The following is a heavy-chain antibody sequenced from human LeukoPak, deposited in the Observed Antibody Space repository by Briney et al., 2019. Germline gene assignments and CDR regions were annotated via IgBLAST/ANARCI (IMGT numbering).Heavy chain of an antibody. CDR2: ISYDGSNK. CDR3: ARDLHAFDI. J-gene: IGHJ3*02. CDR1: GFTFSSYA. V-gene: IGHV3-30*04. Sequence: SGGSLRLSCAASGFTFSSYAMHWVRQAPGKGLEWVAVISYDGSNKYYAGSVKGRFTISRDNSKNTLYLQMNSLRAEDTAVYYCARDLHAFDIWGQGTMVTVSS.